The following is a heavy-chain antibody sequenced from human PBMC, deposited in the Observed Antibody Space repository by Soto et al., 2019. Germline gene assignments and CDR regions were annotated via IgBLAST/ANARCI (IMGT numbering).Heavy chain of an antibody. V-gene: IGHV4-59*01. CDR1: GGSISSSY. D-gene: IGHD5-12*01. J-gene: IGHJ6*02. CDR3: ARGYKHGMDV. CDR2: IYYSGST. Sequence: XGTLALTCTVSGGSISSSYWTWIRQPPGKGLEWIGYIYYSGSTNYNPSLKSRVTISVDTSKNQFSLKLSSVTAADTAVYYCARGYKHGMDVWGQGTTVTVSS.